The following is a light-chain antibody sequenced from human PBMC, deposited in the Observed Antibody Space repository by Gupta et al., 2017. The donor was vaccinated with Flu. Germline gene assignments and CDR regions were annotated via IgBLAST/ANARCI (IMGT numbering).Light chain of an antibody. CDR2: CAS. V-gene: IGKV4-1*01. J-gene: IGKJ2*03. CDR3: QQYYSTPYS. Sequence: IVMTQSPDSLAVSLGERATSNCKSSQSVLYSSNNKNYVAWYQQKPGQPPKLLIYCASTRESGVPDRFSGSGSGTDFTLTISSLQAEDLAVYYCQQYYSTPYSFGQGTKLEI. CDR1: QSVLYSSNNKNY.